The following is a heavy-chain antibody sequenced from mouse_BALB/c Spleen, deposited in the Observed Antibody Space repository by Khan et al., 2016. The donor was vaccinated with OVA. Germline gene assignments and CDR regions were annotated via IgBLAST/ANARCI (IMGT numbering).Heavy chain of an antibody. CDR1: GFTFSNYG. J-gene: IGHJ3*01. D-gene: IGHD1-1*01. CDR2: VSTGGSYT. Sequence: EVELVESGGDLVKPGGSLKLSCAASGFTFSNYGMSWVRQAPDKRLEWVATVSTGGSYTSYPDSVKGRFSSSRVYAKNTLYLQMCDLRSEDTAMFYSTRLAYYYDSEGFAYWGQGTLVTVSA. V-gene: IGHV5-6*01. CDR3: TRLAYYYDSEGFAY.